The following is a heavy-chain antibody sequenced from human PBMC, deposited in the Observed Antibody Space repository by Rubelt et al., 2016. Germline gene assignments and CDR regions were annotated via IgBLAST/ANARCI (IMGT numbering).Heavy chain of an antibody. V-gene: IGHV3-23*04. J-gene: IGHJ5*02. D-gene: IGHD5-24*01. CDR3: AKRMAVDP. CDR1: GFTVSNKY. CDR2: ISGSGGNT. Sequence: EEQLVESGGGLVQSGGSLRLSCTASGFTVSNKYMGWARQPPGKGLEWVSVISGSGGNTYYADSVKGRFTISRDNSKSTLFLQMNSLRAEDTAVYYCAKRMAVDPWGRGTLVTVSS.